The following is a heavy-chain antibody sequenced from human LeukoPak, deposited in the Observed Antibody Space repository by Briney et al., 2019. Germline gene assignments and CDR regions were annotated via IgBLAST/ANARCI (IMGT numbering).Heavy chain of an antibody. CDR1: GYTFTSYY. CDR2: INPSGGST. D-gene: IGHD2-15*01. V-gene: IGHV1-46*01. Sequence: ASVKVSCKASGYTFTSYYMHWVRQAPGQGLEWMGIINPSGGSTSYAQKFQGRVTMTRDTSTSTVHMELSSLRSEDTAVYYCAILGYCSGGSCSFDYWGQGTLVTVSS. CDR3: AILGYCSGGSCSFDY. J-gene: IGHJ4*02.